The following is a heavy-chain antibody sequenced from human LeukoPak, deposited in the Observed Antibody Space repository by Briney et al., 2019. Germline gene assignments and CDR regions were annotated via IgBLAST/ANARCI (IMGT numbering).Heavy chain of an antibody. CDR2: IYPGDSDT. Sequence: GESLKISCKGSGYNFTNYWIGWVRQMPGEGLEWMGIIYPGDSDTRYSPSFQGQVTISADKSISTAYLQWSSLKASDTAMYYCAXXRDLYSGSYYPFDYWGQGTLVTVSS. V-gene: IGHV5-51*01. J-gene: IGHJ4*02. D-gene: IGHD1-26*01. CDR3: AXXRDLYSGSYYPFDY. CDR1: GYNFTNYW.